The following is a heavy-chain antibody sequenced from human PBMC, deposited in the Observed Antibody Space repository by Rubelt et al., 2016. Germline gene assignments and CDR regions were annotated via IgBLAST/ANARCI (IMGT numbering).Heavy chain of an antibody. V-gene: IGHV1-2*02. CDR3: ARDFDWGPDF. Sequence: WVRQAPGQGLEWMEWIKCDSGVTNYAQKFQGRVTMTRDTSISTIYMDLSSLRFDDTAVYYCARDFDWGPDFWGQGTLVTVSS. J-gene: IGHJ4*02. D-gene: IGHD3-16*01. CDR2: IKCDSGVT.